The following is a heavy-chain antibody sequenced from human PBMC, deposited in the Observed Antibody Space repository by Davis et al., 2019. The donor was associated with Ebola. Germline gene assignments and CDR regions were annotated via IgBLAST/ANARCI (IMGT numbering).Heavy chain of an antibody. CDR3: ARKDGDTAMPIDY. V-gene: IGHV3-7*01. J-gene: IGHJ4*02. Sequence: PGGSLRLSCAASGFTFSSYWMSWVRQAPGKGLEWVANIKQDGSEKYYVDSVKGRFTISRDNAKNSLYLQMNSLRAEDTAVYYCARKDGDTAMPIDYWGQGTLVTVSS. CDR2: IKQDGSEK. D-gene: IGHD5-18*01. CDR1: GFTFSSYW.